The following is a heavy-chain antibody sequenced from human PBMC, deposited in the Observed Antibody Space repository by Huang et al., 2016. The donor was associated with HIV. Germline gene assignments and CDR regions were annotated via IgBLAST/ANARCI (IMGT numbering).Heavy chain of an antibody. D-gene: IGHD6-6*01. CDR3: ARRFSSSSGYFDY. J-gene: IGHJ4*02. Sequence: VQLVQSGAEVKKPGESLKISCKGSGYSFSSYWIAWVRQMPGNGLEWMGIIFPDDSDTPYSPSFEGQVTISADKSIGTAYLQWSSLKASDTAMYYCARRFSSSSGYFDYWGQGSLVTVSS. CDR2: IFPDDSDT. CDR1: GYSFSSYW. V-gene: IGHV5-51*01.